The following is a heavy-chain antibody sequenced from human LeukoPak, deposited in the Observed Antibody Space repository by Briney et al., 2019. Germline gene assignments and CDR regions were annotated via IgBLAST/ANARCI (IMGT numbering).Heavy chain of an antibody. J-gene: IGHJ6*03. V-gene: IGHV3-48*04. Sequence: GGSLRLSCAASGFTFSSYWMHWVRQAPGKGLEWVSYISSSSSTIYYADSVKGRFTISRDNAKNSLYLQMNSLRAEDTAVYYCARSGPRVSYGAYYYYYYMDVWGKGTTVTVSS. CDR3: ARSGPRVSYGAYYYYYYMDV. CDR1: GFTFSSYW. D-gene: IGHD5-18*01. CDR2: ISSSSSTI.